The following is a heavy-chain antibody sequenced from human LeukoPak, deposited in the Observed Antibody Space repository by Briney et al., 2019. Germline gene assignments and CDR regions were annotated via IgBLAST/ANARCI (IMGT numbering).Heavy chain of an antibody. CDR1: GFTFTTYG. J-gene: IGHJ3*02. V-gene: IGHV3-23*01. Sequence: PGGSLRLSCSASGFTFTTYGMNWVRQAPGKGLEWVSGIGGSGTRTYYADSVKGRFTISRDNSKNTLYLQMNSLRAEDTAVYYCAREVATSDAFDIWGQGTMVTVSS. CDR3: AREVATSDAFDI. CDR2: IGGSGTRT. D-gene: IGHD5-12*01.